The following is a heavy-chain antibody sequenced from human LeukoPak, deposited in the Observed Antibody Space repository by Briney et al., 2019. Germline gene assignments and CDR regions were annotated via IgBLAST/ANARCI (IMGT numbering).Heavy chain of an antibody. CDR1: GFSFSDDW. CDR3: TTVTMVRDYDY. D-gene: IGHD3-10*01. V-gene: IGHV3-15*01. Sequence: GGSLRLSCAASGFSFSDDWMSWVRQAPGKGLEWVGRIKHKRDGGTTDYAAPVKGRFTVSRDDSKNMLYLEMNSLKIEDTAVYYCTTVTMVRDYDYWGQGTLVTVSS. J-gene: IGHJ4*02. CDR2: IKHKRDGGTT.